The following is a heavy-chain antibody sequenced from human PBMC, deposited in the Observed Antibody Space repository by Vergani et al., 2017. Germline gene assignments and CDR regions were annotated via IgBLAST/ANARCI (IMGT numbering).Heavy chain of an antibody. V-gene: IGHV1-69*06. J-gene: IGHJ5*02. D-gene: IGHD3-9*01. CDR3: ARVNYDILTGYYTGWFDP. CDR2: IIPIFGTA. Sequence: QVQLVQSGAEVKKPGSSVKVSCKASGGTFSSYAISWVRQAPGQGLEWMGGIIPIFGTANYAQKFQGRVTITADKSTSTAYMELSSLRSEDTAVYYCARVNYDILTGYYTGWFDPWGQGTLVTVSS. CDR1: GGTFSSYA.